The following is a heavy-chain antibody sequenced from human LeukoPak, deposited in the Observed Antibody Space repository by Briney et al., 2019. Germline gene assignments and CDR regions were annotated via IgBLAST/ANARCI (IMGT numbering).Heavy chain of an antibody. CDR3: AKPQWDCSGGSCYTFDY. V-gene: IGHV3-21*01. J-gene: IGHJ4*02. Sequence: PGGSLRLSCAASGFTFSSYSMNWVRQAPGKGLEWVSSISSSSSYIYYADSVKGRFTISRDNAKNSLYLQMNSLRAEDTAVYYCAKPQWDCSGGSCYTFDYWGQGTLVTVSS. CDR1: GFTFSSYS. CDR2: ISSSSSYI. D-gene: IGHD2-15*01.